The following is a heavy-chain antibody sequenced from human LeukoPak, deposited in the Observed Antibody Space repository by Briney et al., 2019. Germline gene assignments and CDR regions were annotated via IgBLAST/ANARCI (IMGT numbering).Heavy chain of an antibody. V-gene: IGHV1-2*02. J-gene: IGHJ6*03. Sequence: ASVKVSCKASGYTFTGYYMHWVRQAPGQGLEWMGWINPNSGGTNYAQKFQGRVTMTRDTSISTAYMELSRLRSDDTAVYYCARTPYYYGSGSPRLYYYYYMDVWGKGTTVTISS. CDR2: INPNSGGT. D-gene: IGHD3-10*01. CDR1: GYTFTGYY. CDR3: ARTPYYYGSGSPRLYYYYYMDV.